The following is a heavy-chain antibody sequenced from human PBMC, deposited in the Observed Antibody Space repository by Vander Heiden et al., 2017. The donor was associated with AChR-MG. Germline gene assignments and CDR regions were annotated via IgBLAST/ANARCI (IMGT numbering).Heavy chain of an antibody. V-gene: IGHV1-69*02. CDR2: IIPILGIA. J-gene: IGHJ5*02. D-gene: IGHD3-3*01. Sequence: QVQLVQSGAEVKKPGSSVTVSCKASGGTFSSYTISRVRQAPGQGLEWMGRIIPILGIANYAQKFQGRVTITADKSTSTAYMELRSLRSEDTDVYYCARGCPGVVIIWDWFDPWGQGTLVTVSS. CDR3: ARGCPGVVIIWDWFDP. CDR1: GGTFSSYT.